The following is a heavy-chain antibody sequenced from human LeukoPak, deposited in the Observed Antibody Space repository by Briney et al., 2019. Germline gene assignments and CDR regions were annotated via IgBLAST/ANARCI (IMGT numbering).Heavy chain of an antibody. Sequence: SETLSLTCAVYGGSFSGYYWSWIRQPAGKGLEWIGRIYTSGSTIYNPSLKSRVTISVDTSKNQFSLKLSSVTAADTAVYYCARIYCSSTSCYNPYYYGMDVWGQGTTVTVSS. J-gene: IGHJ6*02. D-gene: IGHD2-2*02. CDR2: IYTSGST. V-gene: IGHV4-59*10. CDR1: GGSFSGYY. CDR3: ARIYCSSTSCYNPYYYGMDV.